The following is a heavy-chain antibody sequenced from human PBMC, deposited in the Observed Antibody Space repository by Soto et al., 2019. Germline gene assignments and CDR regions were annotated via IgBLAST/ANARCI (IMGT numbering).Heavy chain of an antibody. V-gene: IGHV4-31*03. D-gene: IGHD2-2*01. J-gene: IGHJ6*03. CDR2: IYYSGST. CDR3: ASIVPAARNYYYYMDV. CDR1: GGSISSGGYY. Sequence: PSETLSLTCTVSGGSISSGGYYWSWIRQHPGKGLEWIGYIYYSGSTYYNPSLKSRVTISVDTSKNQFSLKLSSVTAADTAVYNCASIVPAARNYYYYMDVWGKGTTVTVSS.